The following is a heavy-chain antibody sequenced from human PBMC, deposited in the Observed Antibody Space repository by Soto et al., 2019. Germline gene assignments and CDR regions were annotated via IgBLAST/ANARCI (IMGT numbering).Heavy chain of an antibody. CDR1: GFTFSSYA. D-gene: IGHD3-3*01. J-gene: IGHJ6*02. V-gene: IGHV3-30*18. CDR2: ISYDGSYT. CDR3: AKGRTEGDFWSLYQHYIGMDV. Sequence: QAHLVESGGGVVQRGGSLRLSCEGSGFTFSSYAMHWVRRAPGKGLEWVAVISYDGSYTYYADSVRGRVTISRDNSKNTQFLQMTSLRAGDTAVYFCAKGRTEGDFWSLYQHYIGMDVWGQGTTVTVSS.